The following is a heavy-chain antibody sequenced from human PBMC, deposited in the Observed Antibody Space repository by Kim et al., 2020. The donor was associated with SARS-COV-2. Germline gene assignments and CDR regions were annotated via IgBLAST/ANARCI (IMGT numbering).Heavy chain of an antibody. Sequence: LKSRVTISVATSKNQFSLKLSSVTAADTAVYYCARARVGIFGVVTHFDYWGQGTLVTVSS. J-gene: IGHJ4*02. CDR3: ARARVGIFGVVTHFDY. V-gene: IGHV4-59*01. D-gene: IGHD3-3*01.